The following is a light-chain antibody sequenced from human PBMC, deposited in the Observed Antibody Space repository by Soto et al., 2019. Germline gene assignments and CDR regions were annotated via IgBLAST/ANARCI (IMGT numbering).Light chain of an antibody. Sequence: QSALTQPASVSGSPGQSITISCTGTSSDVGGYSYVSWYQQHPGKAPKLMIYDVGNRPSGVSDRFSGSKSGNPASLTISGLQAEDEADYYCSSYTSSSTLLFGGGTKLTVL. CDR2: DVG. CDR1: SSDVGGYSY. V-gene: IGLV2-14*01. J-gene: IGLJ2*01. CDR3: SSYTSSSTLL.